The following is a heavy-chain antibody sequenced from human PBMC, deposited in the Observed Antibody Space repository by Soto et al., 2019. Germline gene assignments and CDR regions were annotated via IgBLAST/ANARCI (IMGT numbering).Heavy chain of an antibody. CDR3: ASSMPSFLEWLGTFDY. Sequence: QVQLVESGGGVVQPGRSLGLSCAASGFTFSSYGMHWVRQAPGKGLEWVAVISYDGSNKYYADSVKGRFTISRDNSKNTLYLQMNSLRAEDTAVYYCASSMPSFLEWLGTFDYWGQGTLVTVSS. CDR1: GFTFSSYG. CDR2: ISYDGSNK. J-gene: IGHJ4*02. D-gene: IGHD3-3*01. V-gene: IGHV3-30*03.